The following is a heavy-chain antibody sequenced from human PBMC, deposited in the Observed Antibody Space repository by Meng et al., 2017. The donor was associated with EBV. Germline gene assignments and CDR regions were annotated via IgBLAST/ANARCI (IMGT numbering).Heavy chain of an antibody. V-gene: IGHV1-2*06. Sequence: QGRLGQSGAEGKKPGASVKFSCKASEYTFTGYYMHWGRQAPGQGLEWRGRINPNSGGTNYAQKFQGRVTMTRDTSISTAYMELSRLRSDDTAVYYCARVGIAVAGTGDYWGQGTLVTVSS. J-gene: IGHJ4*02. D-gene: IGHD6-19*01. CDR3: ARVGIAVAGTGDY. CDR2: INPNSGGT. CDR1: EYTFTGYY.